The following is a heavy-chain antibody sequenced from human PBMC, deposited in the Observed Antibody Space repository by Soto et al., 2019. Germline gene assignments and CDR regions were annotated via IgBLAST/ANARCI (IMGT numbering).Heavy chain of an antibody. D-gene: IGHD6-19*01. CDR1: GFTFSSYA. Sequence: GGSLRLSCAASGFTFSSYAMSWVRQAPGKGLEWVSAISGSGGSTYYADSVKGRFTISRDNSKNTLYLQMNSLRAEDTAVYYCAKDRKQWLVREYFQHWGQGTLVTVSS. J-gene: IGHJ1*01. CDR3: AKDRKQWLVREYFQH. CDR2: ISGSGGST. V-gene: IGHV3-23*01.